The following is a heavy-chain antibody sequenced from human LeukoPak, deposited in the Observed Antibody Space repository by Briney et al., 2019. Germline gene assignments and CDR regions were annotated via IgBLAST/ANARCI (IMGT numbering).Heavy chain of an antibody. D-gene: IGHD6-19*01. Sequence: GGSLRLSCAASGFTFRSCAIYWVRQAPGKGLEWASGISGRGGDTYFADSVKGRFTISRDNSKNTVFLQVDSLRAEDTAVYYCAKTTAGYSSGRYPGWPIDYWGQGTLVTVSS. J-gene: IGHJ4*02. CDR1: GFTFRSCA. V-gene: IGHV3-23*01. CDR3: AKTTAGYSSGRYPGWPIDY. CDR2: ISGRGGDT.